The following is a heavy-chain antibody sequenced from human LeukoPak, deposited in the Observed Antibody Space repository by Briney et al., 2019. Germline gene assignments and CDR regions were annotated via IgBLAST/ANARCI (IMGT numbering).Heavy chain of an antibody. CDR1: GFTFSSYW. Sequence: GGSLRVSCAASGFTFSSYWMHWVRQAPGKGLVWVSRINSDGSSTRYADSVKGRFTISRDNAKNTLYLQMNSLRAEDTSVYYCARGPPVATVGGDYWGQGTLVTVSS. CDR3: ARGPPVATVGGDY. D-gene: IGHD5-12*01. J-gene: IGHJ4*02. CDR2: INSDGSST. V-gene: IGHV3-74*01.